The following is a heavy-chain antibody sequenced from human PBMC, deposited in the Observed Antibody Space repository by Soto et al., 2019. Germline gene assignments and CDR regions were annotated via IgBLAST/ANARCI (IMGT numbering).Heavy chain of an antibody. CDR1: GGSISSGGYY. CDR2: IYYSGST. Sequence: SETLSLTCTVSGGSISSGGYYWSWIRQHPGKGLEWIGYIYYSGSTYYNPSLKSRVTISVDTSKNQFSLKLSSVTAADTAVYYCARGPFKVTNYMDVWGKGTTVTVSS. CDR3: ARGPFKVTNYMDV. D-gene: IGHD4-4*01. V-gene: IGHV4-31*03. J-gene: IGHJ6*03.